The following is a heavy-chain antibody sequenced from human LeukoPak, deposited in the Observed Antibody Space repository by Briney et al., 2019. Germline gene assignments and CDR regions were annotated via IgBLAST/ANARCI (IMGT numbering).Heavy chain of an antibody. D-gene: IGHD3-10*01. CDR3: AKDSIGEASGGMDV. V-gene: IGHV3-11*01. CDR2: ISSSGSTI. Sequence: GSLRLSCAASGFTFSDYYMSWIRQAPGKGLEWVSYISSSGSTIYYADSVKGRFTISRDNAKNSLYLQMNSLRSEDTALYYCAKDSIGEASGGMDVWGQGTTVTVSS. CDR1: GFTFSDYY. J-gene: IGHJ6*02.